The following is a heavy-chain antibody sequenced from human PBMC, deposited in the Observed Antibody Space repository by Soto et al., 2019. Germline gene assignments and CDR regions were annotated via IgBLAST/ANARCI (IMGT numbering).Heavy chain of an antibody. V-gene: IGHV3-48*01. CDR3: ASTWYSSDWGWFDP. D-gene: IGHD6-19*01. J-gene: IGHJ5*02. CDR2: ISGSGTTI. CDR1: GFTFSSYS. Sequence: EVQLVESGGGLVQPGGSLRLSCAASGFTFSSYSMNWVRQAPGKGLEWVSYISGSGTTIYYADSVKGRFTVSRDNAKNSLHLQMNSLRAEDMAVYYCASTWYSSDWGWFDPWGQGTLVTVSS.